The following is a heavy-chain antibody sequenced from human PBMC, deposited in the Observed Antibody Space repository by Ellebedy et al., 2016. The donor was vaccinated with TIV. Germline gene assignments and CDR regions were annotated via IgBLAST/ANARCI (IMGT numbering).Heavy chain of an antibody. V-gene: IGHV1-69*10. CDR1: GGTFNNYA. J-gene: IGHJ4*02. Sequence: SVKVSCXASGGTFNNYAISWVRQAPGQGLEWMGGTVPILGVVNYAQKFQGRVTITADESTSTVYMDLSSLISEDTAVYYCARGADRYCTGGKCYRDFDYWGPGTLVTVSS. D-gene: IGHD2-15*01. CDR3: ARGADRYCTGGKCYRDFDY. CDR2: TVPILGVV.